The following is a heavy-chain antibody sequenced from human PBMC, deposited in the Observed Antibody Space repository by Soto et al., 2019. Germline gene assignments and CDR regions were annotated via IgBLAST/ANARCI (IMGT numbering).Heavy chain of an antibody. CDR3: ASITYPTGYYYYYMDV. V-gene: IGHV4-31*03. CDR2: IYYSGST. J-gene: IGHJ6*03. D-gene: IGHD1-20*01. CDR1: GGSISSGGYY. Sequence: QVQLQESGPGLVKPSQTLSLTCTVSGGSISSGGYYWSWIRQHPGQGLEWIGYIYYSGSTYYNPSLKSRVTISVDTSKNQFSLKLSPVTAADTAVYYCASITYPTGYYYYYMDVWGKGTTVTVSS.